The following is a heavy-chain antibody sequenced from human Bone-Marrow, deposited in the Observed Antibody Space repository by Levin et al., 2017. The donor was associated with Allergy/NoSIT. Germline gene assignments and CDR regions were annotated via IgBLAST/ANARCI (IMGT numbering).Heavy chain of an antibody. D-gene: IGHD6-19*01. CDR2: ISYDGSNK. Sequence: LSLTCAASGFTFSSYAMHWVRQAPGKGLEWVAVISYDGSNKYYADSVKGRFTISRDNSKNTLYLQMNSLRAEDTAVYYCARDPGSYSSGWYRSEARSRGIDYWGQGTLVTVSS. J-gene: IGHJ4*02. V-gene: IGHV3-30-3*01. CDR3: ARDPGSYSSGWYRSEARSRGIDY. CDR1: GFTFSSYA.